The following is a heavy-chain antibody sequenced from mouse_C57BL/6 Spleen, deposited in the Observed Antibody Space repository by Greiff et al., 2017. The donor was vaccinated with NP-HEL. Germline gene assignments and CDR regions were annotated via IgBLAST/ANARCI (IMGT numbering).Heavy chain of an antibody. V-gene: IGHV1-80*01. CDR1: GYAFSSYW. J-gene: IGHJ2*01. CDR3: ARSIYDGPYFDY. D-gene: IGHD2-3*01. Sequence: QVQLKESGAELVKPGASVKISCKASGYAFSSYWMNWVKQRPGKGLEWIGQIYPGDGDTNYNGKFKGKATLTADKSSSTAYMQLSSLTSEDSAVYYCARSIYDGPYFDYWGQGTTLTVSS. CDR2: IYPGDGDT.